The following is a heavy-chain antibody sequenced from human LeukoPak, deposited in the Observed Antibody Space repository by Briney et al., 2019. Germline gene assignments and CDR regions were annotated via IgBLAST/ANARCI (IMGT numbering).Heavy chain of an antibody. CDR3: AKGVSGVVQAPVDY. CDR2: ISGSGGST. J-gene: IGHJ4*02. D-gene: IGHD2-2*01. V-gene: IGHV3-23*01. Sequence: GGSLRLSCAASGFTFSSYAMSWVRQAPGKGLEWVSAISGSGGSTYYADSVKGRFTISRDNSKNTLYLQMNSLRAEDTAVYYCAKGVSGVVQAPVDYWGQGTLVTVSS. CDR1: GFTFSSYA.